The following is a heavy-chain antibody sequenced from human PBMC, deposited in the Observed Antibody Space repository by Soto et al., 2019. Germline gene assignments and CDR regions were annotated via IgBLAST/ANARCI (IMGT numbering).Heavy chain of an antibody. CDR3: ARVERGTATTVVDAFDI. V-gene: IGHV4-34*01. CDR2: MSHSGGT. CDR1: GGFVSCGNYY. D-gene: IGHD1-1*01. J-gene: IGHJ3*02. Sequence: QVQLQQWGAGLLKPSETLSLTCAVYGGFVSCGNYYWSWIRQPPGKGLEWIGEMSHSGGTHFNPSLKSRVTISVDTSKNQFSLKMSSVTAADTALYYCARVERGTATTVVDAFDIWGPGTMVTVSS.